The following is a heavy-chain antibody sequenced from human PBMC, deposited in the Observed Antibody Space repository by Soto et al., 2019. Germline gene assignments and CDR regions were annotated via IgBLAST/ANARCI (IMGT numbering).Heavy chain of an antibody. CDR1: GFTFSSYG. Sequence: GGSLGLSCAASGFTFSSYGMHWVRQAPGKGLEWVAVIWYDGSNKYYADSVKGRFTISRDNSKNTLYLQMNSLRAEDTAVYYCARNPTDSYGMDVWGQGTTVTVSS. J-gene: IGHJ6*02. CDR2: IWYDGSNK. CDR3: ARNPTDSYGMDV. V-gene: IGHV3-33*01.